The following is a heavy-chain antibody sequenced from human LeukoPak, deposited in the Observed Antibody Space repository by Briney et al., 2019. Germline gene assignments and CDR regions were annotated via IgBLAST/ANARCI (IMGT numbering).Heavy chain of an antibody. CDR2: IRYDGSNK. Sequence: HPGGSLRLSCAASGFTFSSYGMHWVRQAPGKGLEWVAFIRYDGSNKYYADSVKGRFTISRDNSKNTLYLQMNNLRAEDTAVYYCAREGYSYGSLNDYWGQGTLVTVSS. V-gene: IGHV3-30*02. J-gene: IGHJ4*02. D-gene: IGHD5-18*01. CDR3: AREGYSYGSLNDY. CDR1: GFTFSSYG.